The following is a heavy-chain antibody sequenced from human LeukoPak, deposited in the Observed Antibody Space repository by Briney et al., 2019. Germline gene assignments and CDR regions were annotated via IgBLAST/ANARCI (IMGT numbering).Heavy chain of an antibody. Sequence: GGSLRLSCAASAFTFSSYGMHWVRQAPGKGLEWVAFIRYDGSKKYYADSVKGRFTISRDNSKNTLYLQMNSLRAEDTAVYYCAKGPSTPYDYVWGSYRLDAFDIWGQGTMVTVSS. CDR2: IRYDGSKK. CDR3: AKGPSTPYDYVWGSYRLDAFDI. CDR1: AFTFSSYG. V-gene: IGHV3-30*02. J-gene: IGHJ3*02. D-gene: IGHD3-16*02.